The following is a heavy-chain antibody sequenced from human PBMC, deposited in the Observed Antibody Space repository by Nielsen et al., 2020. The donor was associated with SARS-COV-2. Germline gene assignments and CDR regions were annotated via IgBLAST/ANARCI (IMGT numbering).Heavy chain of an antibody. V-gene: IGHV3-23*01. CDR2: ISGSGGST. D-gene: IGHD2-15*01. Sequence: GGSLRLSCAASGFIFSDSYMSWVRQAPGKGLEWVSAISGSGGSTYYADSVKGRFTISRDNSKNAIYLQMNSLYAEDTAVYYCARLVALYCSDGACYSDSWGQGTLVTVSS. J-gene: IGHJ4*02. CDR3: ARLVALYCSDGACYSDS. CDR1: GFIFSDSY.